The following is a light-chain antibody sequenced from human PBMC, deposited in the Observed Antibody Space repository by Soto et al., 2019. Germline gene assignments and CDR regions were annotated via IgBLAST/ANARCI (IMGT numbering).Light chain of an antibody. Sequence: QSALTQPASVSGSPGQSIAISCTGTSSDVGGHDSVCWYQQHPGKAPKLMIYNVSNRPSGVSNRFSGSKSGNTASLTISGLLAEDEADYFCTSYTSASTYVFGAGTQLTVL. J-gene: IGLJ1*01. V-gene: IGLV2-14*01. CDR1: SSDVGGHDS. CDR3: TSYTSASTYV. CDR2: NVS.